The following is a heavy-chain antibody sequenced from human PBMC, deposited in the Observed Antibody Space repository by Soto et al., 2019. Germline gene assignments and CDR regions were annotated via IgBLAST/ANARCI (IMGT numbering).Heavy chain of an antibody. J-gene: IGHJ4*02. CDR2: ISGSGGST. CDR3: AKGYCSSTSCYNDY. V-gene: IGHV3-23*01. CDR1: GFTFSSYA. Sequence: GGSLRLSCAASGFTFSSYAMSWVRQAPGKGLEWVSAISGSGGSTYYADSVKGRFTISRDNSKNTLYLQMNSLRAEDTAVYYCAKGYCSSTSCYNDYWGQGTLVTVSS. D-gene: IGHD2-2*01.